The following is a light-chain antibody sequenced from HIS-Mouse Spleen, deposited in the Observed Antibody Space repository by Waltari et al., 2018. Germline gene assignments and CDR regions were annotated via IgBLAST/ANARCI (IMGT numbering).Light chain of an antibody. V-gene: IGLV3-21*03. CDR1: NIGRKS. CDR3: QVWDSSSDHVV. Sequence: SYVLTQPPSVSEAPGKTARITCGGNNIGRKSVHWYQQKPGQAPGLVVYDDSDRPSGIPERFSGSNSGNTATLTISRVEAGDEADYYCQVWDSSSDHVVFGGGTKLTVL. J-gene: IGLJ2*01. CDR2: DDS.